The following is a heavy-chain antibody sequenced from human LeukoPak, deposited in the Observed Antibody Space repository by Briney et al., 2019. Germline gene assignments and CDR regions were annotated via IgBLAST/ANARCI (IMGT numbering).Heavy chain of an antibody. CDR2: ISYDGSNK. CDR1: GFTFSSYA. CDR3: AREGYSSGWYYFDY. V-gene: IGHV3-30-3*01. D-gene: IGHD6-19*01. Sequence: PGGSLRLSCAASGFTFSSYAMHWVRQAPGKGLEWVAVISYDGSNKYYADSVKGRFTISRNNSKNTLYLQVNSLRAEDTAVYYCAREGYSSGWYYFDYWGQGTLVTVSS. J-gene: IGHJ4*02.